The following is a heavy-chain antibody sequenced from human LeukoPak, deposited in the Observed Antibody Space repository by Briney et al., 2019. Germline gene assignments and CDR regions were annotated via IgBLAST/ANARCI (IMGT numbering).Heavy chain of an antibody. CDR2: IRSKTFGGTT. CDR3: TRAARDRKWLAPGRSYYYYMDD. D-gene: IGHD6-19*01. CDR1: GFTFGDNA. J-gene: IGHJ6*03. Sequence: PGGSLRLSLTASGFTFGDNAMSGVRQAPGKGLEWVGFIRSKTFGGTTEYAASVKGRFSISRDDSKSIANMQMKSLRTENTALYYCTRAARDRKWLAPGRSYYYYMDDWGQGTTVTVSS. V-gene: IGHV3-49*04.